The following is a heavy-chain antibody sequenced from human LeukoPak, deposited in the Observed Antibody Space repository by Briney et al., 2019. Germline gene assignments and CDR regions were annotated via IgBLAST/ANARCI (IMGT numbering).Heavy chain of an antibody. V-gene: IGHV4-34*01. D-gene: IGHD7-27*01. Sequence: SETLSLTCAVYGGSFSDYYWTWIRQPPGKGLEWIGEINHSGSTNYNPSLKSRVAISLDTSKNQFSLNLNSVTAADTAVYYCAWGHAFDIWGQGTMVTVSS. CDR1: GGSFSDYY. CDR3: AWGHAFDI. CDR2: INHSGST. J-gene: IGHJ3*02.